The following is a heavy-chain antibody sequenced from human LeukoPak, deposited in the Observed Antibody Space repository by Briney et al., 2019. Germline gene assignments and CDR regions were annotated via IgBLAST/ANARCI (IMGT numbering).Heavy chain of an antibody. CDR2: IIPIFGTA. J-gene: IGHJ5*02. D-gene: IGHD3-3*01. V-gene: IGHV1-69*13. Sequence: VASVKVSCKASGGTFSSYAISWVRQAPGQGLEWMGGIIPIFGTANYAQKFQGRVTITADESTSTAYMELSSLRSEDTAVYYCARAPIVRFLVHYLRKATSGWFDPWGQGTLVTVSS. CDR3: ARAPIVRFLVHYLRKATSGWFDP. CDR1: GGTFSSYA.